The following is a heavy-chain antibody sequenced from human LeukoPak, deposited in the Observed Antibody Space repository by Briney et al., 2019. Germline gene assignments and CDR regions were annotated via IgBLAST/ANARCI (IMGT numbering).Heavy chain of an antibody. Sequence: PGGSLRLSCAASGFTFSSHTMHWVRQAPGKGPEWVAVIEPDGRNKFHADSVKGRFIISRDNSKNTLYLQLDSLRTEDTAVYYCVRQSTGLDYWGQGTLVTVSS. J-gene: IGHJ4*02. D-gene: IGHD5/OR15-5a*01. CDR3: VRQSTGLDY. CDR2: IEPDGRNK. V-gene: IGHV3-30-3*01. CDR1: GFTFSSHT.